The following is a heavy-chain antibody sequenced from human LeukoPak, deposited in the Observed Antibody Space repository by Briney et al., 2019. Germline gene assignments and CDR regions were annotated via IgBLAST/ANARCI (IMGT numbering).Heavy chain of an antibody. D-gene: IGHD3-10*01. CDR3: AIGITMVRGANYYYYYMDV. V-gene: IGHV1-69*13. J-gene: IGHJ6*03. CDR1: GGTFSNYA. CDR2: IIPIFGTA. Sequence: ASVKVSCKASGGTFSNYAISWVRQAPGQGLEWMGGIIPIFGTANYAQKFQGRVTITADESTSTAYMELSSLRSEDTAVYYCAIGITMVRGANYYYYYMDVWGKGTTVTISS.